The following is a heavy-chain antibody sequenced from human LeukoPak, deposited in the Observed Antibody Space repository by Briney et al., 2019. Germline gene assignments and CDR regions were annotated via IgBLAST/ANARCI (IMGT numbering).Heavy chain of an antibody. CDR1: GFTFSNGW. CDR3: ATDYYGYFDH. J-gene: IGHJ4*02. CDR2: VKQDGSEK. D-gene: IGHD3-10*01. Sequence: GGSLRLSCAASGFTFSNGWMNWVRQAPGKGLEWVANVKQDGSEKYYVGSVKGRFTISRDNAKNSLYLEMNSLRAEDTAVYYCATDYYGYFDHWGQGALVTVSS. V-gene: IGHV3-7*03.